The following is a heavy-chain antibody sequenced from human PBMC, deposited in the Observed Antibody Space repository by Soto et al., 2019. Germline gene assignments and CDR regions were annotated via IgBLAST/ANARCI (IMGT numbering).Heavy chain of an antibody. V-gene: IGHV5-51*01. CDR3: ARDMPDDYRTGDYYYGMDV. Sequence: GESLKISCKGSGYSFTSYWIGWVRQMPGKGLEWMGIIYPGDSDTKYSPSVQGQVTISADKSTSTAYLQWSSLRSDDTAVYYCARDMPDDYRTGDYYYGMDVWGQGTTVTVSS. J-gene: IGHJ6*02. CDR2: IYPGDSDT. D-gene: IGHD7-27*01. CDR1: GYSFTSYW.